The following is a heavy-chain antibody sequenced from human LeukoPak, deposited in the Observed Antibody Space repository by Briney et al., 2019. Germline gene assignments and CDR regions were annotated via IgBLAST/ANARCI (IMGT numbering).Heavy chain of an antibody. CDR1: GLTFSSYA. D-gene: IGHD3-10*02. CDR3: AKDISMVGEYFQH. V-gene: IGHV3-23*01. J-gene: IGHJ1*01. CDR2: ISGSGSNT. Sequence: GGSLRLSCAASGLTFSSYAMSWVRQAPGKGLEWVSSISGSGSNTYYADSVKGRFTISRDNAKNSLYLQMNSLRAEDTALYYCAKDISMVGEYFQHWGQGTLVTVSS.